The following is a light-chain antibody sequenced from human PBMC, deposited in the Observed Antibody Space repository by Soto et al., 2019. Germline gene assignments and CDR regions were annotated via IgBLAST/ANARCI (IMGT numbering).Light chain of an antibody. CDR1: QSISSN. CDR2: TAA. V-gene: IGKV1-39*01. J-gene: IGKJ1*01. Sequence: DIQMTQSPSSLSASVGDRVTITCRASQSISSNLNWYQQKPVKAPNLLIYTAASLQNEIPPRFSGSGSGTDFTRTIASLPLEDFATYDCQQRNSLAPTFSHGPKVDIK. CDR3: QQRNSLAPT.